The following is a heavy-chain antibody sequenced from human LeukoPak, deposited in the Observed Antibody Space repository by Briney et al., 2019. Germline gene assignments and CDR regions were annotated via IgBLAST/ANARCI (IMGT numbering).Heavy chain of an antibody. V-gene: IGHV1-2*02. D-gene: IGHD3-10*01. CDR1: GYTFTGYC. J-gene: IGHJ3*02. CDR3: ARGGKVMITEVRGALVSRDGFDI. CDR2: INPNSGGT. Sequence: ASVKVSCKASGYTFTGYCMNWVRQAPGQGLEWMGWINPNSGGTKYAQKIQGRVTMTRDTSISTAYMELSRLRSDDTAVYYCARGGKVMITEVRGALVSRDGFDIWGQGTMVTVSS.